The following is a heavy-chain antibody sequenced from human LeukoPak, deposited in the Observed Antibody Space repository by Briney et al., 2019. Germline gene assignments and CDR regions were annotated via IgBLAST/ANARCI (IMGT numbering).Heavy chain of an antibody. D-gene: IGHD2-15*01. Sequence: ASVKVSCKASGYTFNGYYMHWVRQAPGQGLEWMGWINPNSGGTNYAQKFQGRVTLTRDTSISTAYMELSRLRSDDTAVYYCARDGGEGYCSGGSCYSTAGAFDIWGQGTMVTVSS. CDR2: INPNSGGT. V-gene: IGHV1-2*02. CDR1: GYTFNGYY. CDR3: ARDGGEGYCSGGSCYSTAGAFDI. J-gene: IGHJ3*02.